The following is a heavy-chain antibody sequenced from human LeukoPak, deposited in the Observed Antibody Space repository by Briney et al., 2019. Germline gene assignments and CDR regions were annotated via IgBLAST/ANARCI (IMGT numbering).Heavy chain of an antibody. Sequence: SETLSLTCTVSGGSISSYYWSWIRQSPGKGLEWIGYIYYSGSTNYNPSLKSRVTISVDTSKNQFSLKLSSVTAADTAVYYCARVYCSSTSCYLSWFDPWGQGTLVTVSS. CDR3: ARVYCSSTSCYLSWFDP. D-gene: IGHD2-2*01. CDR1: GGSISSYY. V-gene: IGHV4-59*01. CDR2: IYYSGST. J-gene: IGHJ5*02.